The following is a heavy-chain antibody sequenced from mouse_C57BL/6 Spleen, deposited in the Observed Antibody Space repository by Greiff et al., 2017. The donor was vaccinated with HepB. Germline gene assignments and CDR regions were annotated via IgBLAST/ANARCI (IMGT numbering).Heavy chain of an antibody. V-gene: IGHV1-50*01. CDR3: SRKGDYDYAPFAY. D-gene: IGHD2-4*01. CDR2: IDPSDSYT. CDR1: GYTFTSYW. Sequence: QVQLQQPGAELVKPGASVKLSCKASGYTFTSYWMQWVKQRPGQGLEWIGEIDPSDSYTNYNQKFKGKATLTVDTSSSTAYMQLSSLTSEDSAVYYCSRKGDYDYAPFAYWGQVTLVTVSA. J-gene: IGHJ3*01.